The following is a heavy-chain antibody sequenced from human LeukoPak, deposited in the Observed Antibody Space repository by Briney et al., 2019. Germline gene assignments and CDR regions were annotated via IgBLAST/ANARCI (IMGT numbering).Heavy chain of an antibody. Sequence: GGSLRLSCAASGFTFDDYGMSWVRQAPGKGLEWVSGINWNGGSTGYADSVKGRFTISRDDSKNSLFLQMNSLKTEDTAVYYCARDTIFGLDYWGQGTLLTVSS. CDR3: ARDTIFGLDY. CDR1: GFTFDDYG. J-gene: IGHJ4*02. V-gene: IGHV3-20*04. D-gene: IGHD3-3*01. CDR2: INWNGGST.